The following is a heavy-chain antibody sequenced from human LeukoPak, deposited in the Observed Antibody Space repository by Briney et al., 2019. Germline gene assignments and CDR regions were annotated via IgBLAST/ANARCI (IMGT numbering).Heavy chain of an antibody. J-gene: IGHJ4*02. V-gene: IGHV3-7*01. CDR3: ARDSYYDSRAFDY. D-gene: IGHD3-22*01. CDR1: GFTFSSYW. CDR2: IKQDGSEK. Sequence: GGSLRLSCAASGFTFSSYWMSWVRQAPGEGLEWVANIKQDGSEKYYVDSVKGRFTISRDNAKNSLYLQMNSLRAEDTAVYYCARDSYYDSRAFDYWGQGTLVTVSS.